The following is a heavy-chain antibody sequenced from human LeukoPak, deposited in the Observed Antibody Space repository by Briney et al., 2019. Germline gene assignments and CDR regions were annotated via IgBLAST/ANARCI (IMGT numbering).Heavy chain of an antibody. Sequence: ASVKVSCTASGYTFSRYAIHWMRQAPGQRLEWMGWINAGNGNARYSQSFQDRITISRDTSANTVYMELSSLRSEDAAVYYCARDREYFGSGSVFFFYYAVDVWGQGTTVTVSS. D-gene: IGHD3-10*01. J-gene: IGHJ6*02. V-gene: IGHV1-3*01. CDR3: ARDREYFGSGSVFFFYYAVDV. CDR1: GYTFSRYA. CDR2: INAGNGNA.